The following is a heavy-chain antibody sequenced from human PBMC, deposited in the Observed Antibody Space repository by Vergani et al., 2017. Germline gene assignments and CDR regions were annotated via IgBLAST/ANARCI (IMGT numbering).Heavy chain of an antibody. V-gene: IGHV1-8*01. CDR2: MNPKSGNT. CDR3: ARGVIASKYHLNGFGP. Sequence: QEQLVQSGAEVRKPGASVKVSCKASGYNFTSFDINWVRLATGQGLEWMGWMNPKSGNTAYAAKFQGRITMTRDSSTDTAYMEMKSLRSEDTAIYFCARGVIASKYHLNGFGPWGQGTVVTVSS. J-gene: IGHJ5*02. CDR1: GYNFTSFD. D-gene: IGHD2-21*01.